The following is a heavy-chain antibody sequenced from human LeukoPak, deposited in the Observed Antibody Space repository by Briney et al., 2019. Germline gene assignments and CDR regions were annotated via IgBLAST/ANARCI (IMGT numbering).Heavy chain of an antibody. CDR1: GFTFSSYW. D-gene: IGHD3-10*01. Sequence: GGSLRLSCAASGFTFSSYWMHWVRQAPGKGLVWVSRINSDGSSTSYADSVKGRFTISRDNAKNTLYLQMNSLRAEDTAVYYCAREGTVREKVIEPHWGQGTLVTVSS. CDR3: AREGTVREKVIEPH. CDR2: INSDGSST. J-gene: IGHJ4*02. V-gene: IGHV3-74*01.